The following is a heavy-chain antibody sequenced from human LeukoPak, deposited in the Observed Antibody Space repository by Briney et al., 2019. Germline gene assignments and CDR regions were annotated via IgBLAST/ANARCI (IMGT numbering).Heavy chain of an antibody. V-gene: IGHV1-18*01. D-gene: IGHD3-22*01. CDR1: GYTFTSYG. Sequence: ASVKVSCKASGYTFTSYGISWVRQAPGQGLEWMGWIGAYNGNTNYAQKLQGRVTMTTDTSTSTAYMELRSLRSDDTAVYYSARDKMDYYDSTVDYWGQGTLVTVSS. CDR2: IGAYNGNT. J-gene: IGHJ4*02. CDR3: ARDKMDYYDSTVDY.